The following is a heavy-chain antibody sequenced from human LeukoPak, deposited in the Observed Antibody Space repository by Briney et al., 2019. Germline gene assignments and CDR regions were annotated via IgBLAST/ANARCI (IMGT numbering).Heavy chain of an antibody. CDR1: GFTFSSYA. CDR2: IKEDGSEK. Sequence: GGSLRLSCAASGFTFSSYAMSWVRQAPGKGLAWVANIKEDGSEKNYVDSVKGRFTISRDNAKNSVYLQMNSPRVEDTAVYYCAKRAIHDYGDSPLHFDYWGQGTLVTVSS. CDR3: AKRAIHDYGDSPLHFDY. V-gene: IGHV3-7*01. J-gene: IGHJ4*02. D-gene: IGHD4-17*01.